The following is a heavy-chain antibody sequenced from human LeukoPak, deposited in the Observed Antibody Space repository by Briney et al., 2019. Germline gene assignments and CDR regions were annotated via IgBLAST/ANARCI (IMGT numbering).Heavy chain of an antibody. CDR2: ISYDGSNK. J-gene: IGHJ4*02. Sequence: PGRSLRLSCAASGFTFSSYAMHWVRQAPGKGLEWVAVISYDGSNKYYADSVKGRFTISRDNSKNTLYLQMNSLRAEDTAAYYCARDVALWFGELSYYFDYWGQGTLVTVSS. V-gene: IGHV3-30*04. D-gene: IGHD3-10*01. CDR3: ARDVALWFGELSYYFDY. CDR1: GFTFSSYA.